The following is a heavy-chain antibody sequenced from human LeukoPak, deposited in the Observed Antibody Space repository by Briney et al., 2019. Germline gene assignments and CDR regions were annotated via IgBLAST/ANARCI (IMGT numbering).Heavy chain of an antibody. CDR1: GFTFSSYS. J-gene: IGHJ4*02. V-gene: IGHV3-48*04. D-gene: IGHD4-17*01. CDR2: ISSSSSTI. CDR3: ARDEDYGDVDYFDY. Sequence: GGSLRLSCAASGFTFSSYSMNWVRQAPGKGLEWVSYISSSSSTIYYADSVKGRFTISRDNAKNSLYLQMNSLRAEDTAVYYCARDEDYGDVDYFDYWGQGTLVTVSS.